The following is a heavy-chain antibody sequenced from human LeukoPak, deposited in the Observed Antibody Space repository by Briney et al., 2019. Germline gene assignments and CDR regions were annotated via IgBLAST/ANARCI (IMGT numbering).Heavy chain of an antibody. CDR3: ARIYGLYQEAMDV. D-gene: IGHD3-16*02. J-gene: IGHJ4*02. Sequence: WGWVRQPPGTGLQWIATSYQGASLKSRVTISLDTSKNQFSLRLTSVTAADTAVYYCARIYGLYQEAMDVWGQGTLVTVSS. CDR2: S. V-gene: IGHV4-39*07.